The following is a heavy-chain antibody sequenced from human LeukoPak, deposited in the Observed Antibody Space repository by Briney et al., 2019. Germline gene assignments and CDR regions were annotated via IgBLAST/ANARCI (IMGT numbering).Heavy chain of an antibody. V-gene: IGHV1-8*01. CDR1: GYTFTSYD. Sequence: GASVKVSCKASGYTFTSYDINWVRQATGQGLEWMGWMNPNSGNTGYARKFQGRVTMTRNTSISTAYMELSSLRSEDTAVYYCARSLELRLRRQPRGFDYWGQGTLVTVSS. CDR2: MNPNSGNT. CDR3: ARSLELRLRRQPRGFDY. D-gene: IGHD5-12*01. J-gene: IGHJ4*02.